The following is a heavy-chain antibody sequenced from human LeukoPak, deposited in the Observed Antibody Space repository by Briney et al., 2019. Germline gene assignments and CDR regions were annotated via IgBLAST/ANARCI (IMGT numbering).Heavy chain of an antibody. V-gene: IGHV4-38-2*02. D-gene: IGHD1-1*01. CDR3: ARDVHIYGNAFGV. J-gene: IGHJ3*01. CDR2: IYHSGST. CDR1: GYSISSNFY. Sequence: SETLSLTCTVSGYSISSNFYWGWIRQPPAKGLEWIGSIYHSGSTYYNPSLKNRITISVDTSTNQFSLKLSSVTASDTAMYYCARDVHIYGNAFGVWGQGTMVTVSS.